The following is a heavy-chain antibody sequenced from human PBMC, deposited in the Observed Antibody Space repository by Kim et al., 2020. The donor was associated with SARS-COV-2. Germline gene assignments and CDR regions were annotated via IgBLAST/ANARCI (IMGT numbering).Heavy chain of an antibody. V-gene: IGHV1-69*04. CDR1: GGTFSSYA. CDR3: ASPHSGSYLPFDAFDI. CDR2: IIPILGIA. J-gene: IGHJ3*02. Sequence: SVKVSCKASGGTFSSYAISWVRQAPGQGLEWMGRIIPILGIANYAQKCQGRVTITADKSTSTAYMELSSLRSEDTAVYYCASPHSGSYLPFDAFDIWGQGTMVTVSS. D-gene: IGHD1-26*01.